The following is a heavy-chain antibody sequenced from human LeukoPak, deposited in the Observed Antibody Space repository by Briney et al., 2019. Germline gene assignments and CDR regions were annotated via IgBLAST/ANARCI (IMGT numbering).Heavy chain of an antibody. V-gene: IGHV3-23*01. CDR3: AKDRPRDYSSRQGFSDNWFDP. CDR2: ISDSGDTA. Sequence: GGSLRLSCAAPRFTFSSYAMTWVRQAPGKGLDWVSTISDSGDTAFYADSARGRFTISRDNSKNTLYLQLNSLRVEDTAVYYCAKDRPRDYSSRQGFSDNWFDPWGQGTLVTVSS. CDR1: RFTFSSYA. J-gene: IGHJ5*02. D-gene: IGHD3-22*01.